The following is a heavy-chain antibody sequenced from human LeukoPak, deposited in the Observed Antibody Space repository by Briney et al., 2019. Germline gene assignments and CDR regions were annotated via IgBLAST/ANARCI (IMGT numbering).Heavy chain of an antibody. J-gene: IGHJ4*02. D-gene: IGHD5-18*01. V-gene: IGHV3-7*01. Sequence: GGSLRLSCAASGFTFSDYWMSWVRQAPGKGLEWVASIKQDGSETYYVDSVKGRFTISRDNAKNSLYLQMNSLTAEDTAIYYCARSLQRGYSLDYWGQGTLVTVSS. CDR3: ARSLQRGYSLDY. CDR2: IKQDGSET. CDR1: GFTFSDYW.